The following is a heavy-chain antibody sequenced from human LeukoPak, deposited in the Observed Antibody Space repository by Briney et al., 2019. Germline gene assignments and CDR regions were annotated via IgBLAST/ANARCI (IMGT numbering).Heavy chain of an antibody. CDR2: IIPIFGTA. J-gene: IGHJ5*02. CDR3: ARDREGYCSSTSCYPSNRFDP. CDR1: GWTFSSYA. V-gene: IGHV1-69*06. D-gene: IGHD2-2*01. Sequence: GSSVKVSCKASGWTFSSYAISWVLQAPGQGLEWMGGIIPIFGTANYAQKFQGRVTITADKSTSTAYMELSSLRSEDTAVYYCARDREGYCSSTSCYPSNRFDPWGQGTLVTVSS.